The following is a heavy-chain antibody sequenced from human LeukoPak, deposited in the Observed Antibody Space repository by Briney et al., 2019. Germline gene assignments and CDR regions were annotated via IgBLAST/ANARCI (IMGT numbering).Heavy chain of an antibody. D-gene: IGHD5-18*01. V-gene: IGHV4-61*02. Sequence: SETLSLTCTVSGVSINNGSYYWSWIGQPAGKGRGWIGRIYTSGSTNYNPSLKSLTTITEDTSTTQYSQKQSSIAAADAAVYYCAGMVTSPYYYMDVWGKGTTVTVSS. CDR1: GVSINNGSYY. J-gene: IGHJ6*03. CDR2: IYTSGST. CDR3: AGMVTSPYYYMDV.